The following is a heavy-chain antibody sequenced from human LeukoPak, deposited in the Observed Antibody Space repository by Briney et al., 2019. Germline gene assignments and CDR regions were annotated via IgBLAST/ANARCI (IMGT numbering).Heavy chain of an antibody. D-gene: IGHD3-10*02. CDR2: ISYTGSNK. CDR3: ARVFVGENFDY. Sequence: PGGSLRLSCATSGFTFSNYEMNWVRQTPGKGLEWLSYISYTGSNKYYADSVKGRFTISRDNAKNSLYLQMNSLRAEDTAVYFCARVFVGENFDYWGQGTLVTVSS. CDR1: GFTFSNYE. V-gene: IGHV3-48*03. J-gene: IGHJ4*02.